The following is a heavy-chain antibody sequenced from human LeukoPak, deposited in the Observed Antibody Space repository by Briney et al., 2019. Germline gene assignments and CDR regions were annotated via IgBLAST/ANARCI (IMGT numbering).Heavy chain of an antibody. D-gene: IGHD5/OR15-5a*01. Sequence: PSETLSLTCAVYGGSFSGHYWSWIRQPPGKGLEWIGEINHSGSTNYNPSLKSRVTILVDTSKNQFSLKLSSVTAADTAVYYCAREVQHYAGSVYDYDAFDIWGQGTMVTVSS. J-gene: IGHJ3*02. CDR3: AREVQHYAGSVYDYDAFDI. CDR1: GGSFSGHY. CDR2: INHSGST. V-gene: IGHV4-34*01.